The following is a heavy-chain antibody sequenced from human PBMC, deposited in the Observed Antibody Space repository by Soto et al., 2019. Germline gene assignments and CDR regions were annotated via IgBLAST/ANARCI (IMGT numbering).Heavy chain of an antibody. J-gene: IGHJ4*02. CDR1: GGSISSGGYS. CDR3: ARGPDY. V-gene: IGHV4-30-2*01. Sequence: QLQLLESGSGLVKPSQTLSLTCAASGGSISSGGYSWGWIRQPPGKGLEWIGYIYHSVSTYYNPSLKRRVTIAVDRSKNQCSLRLSSVTAADAAGYYCARGPDYWGQGTLVTVSS. CDR2: IYHSVST.